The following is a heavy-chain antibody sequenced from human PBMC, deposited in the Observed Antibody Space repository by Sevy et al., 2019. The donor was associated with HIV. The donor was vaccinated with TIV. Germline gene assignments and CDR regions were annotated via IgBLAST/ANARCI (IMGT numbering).Heavy chain of an antibody. CDR2: ISRYNT. D-gene: IGHD1-26*01. CDR3: ARAPSGSQGPGQYFQH. CDR1: GYTFTNYG. V-gene: IGHV1-18*01. Sequence: ASVKVSCKASGYTFTNYGITWVRQAPGQGLEWMGWISRYNTNYAQNLQGRVTMTTDTSTSTVYMELRGLRSDDTAVYYCARAPSGSQGPGQYFQHWGQGTLFTVSS. J-gene: IGHJ1*01.